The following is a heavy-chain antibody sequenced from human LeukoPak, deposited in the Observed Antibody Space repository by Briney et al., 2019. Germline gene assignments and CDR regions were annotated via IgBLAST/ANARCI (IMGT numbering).Heavy chain of an antibody. Sequence: SQTLSLTCTVSGGSTSSGSYYWSWIRQPAGKGLEWIGRIYTSGSTNYNPSLKSRVTISVDTSKNQFSLKLSSVTAADTAVYYCARDGVGIAVAATMVWGQGTMVTVSS. CDR3: ARDGVGIAVAATMV. V-gene: IGHV4-61*02. CDR1: GGSTSSGSYY. D-gene: IGHD6-19*01. J-gene: IGHJ3*01. CDR2: IYTSGST.